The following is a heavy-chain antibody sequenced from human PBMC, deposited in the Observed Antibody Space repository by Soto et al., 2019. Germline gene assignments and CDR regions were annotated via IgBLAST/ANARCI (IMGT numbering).Heavy chain of an antibody. CDR3: ARDSITMIVVVPSDY. D-gene: IGHD3-22*01. V-gene: IGHV1-18*01. J-gene: IGHJ4*02. CDR1: VYTFTSYG. Sequence: ASVKVSCKASVYTFTSYGISWVRQAPGQGLEWMGWISAYNGNTNYAQRLQGRVTMTTDTSTSTAYMELRSLRSDDTAVYYCARDSITMIVVVPSDYWGQGTLVTVSS. CDR2: ISAYNGNT.